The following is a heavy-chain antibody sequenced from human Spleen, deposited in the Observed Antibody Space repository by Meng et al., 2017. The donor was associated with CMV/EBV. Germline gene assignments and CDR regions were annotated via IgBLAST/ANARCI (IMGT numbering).Heavy chain of an antibody. CDR2: IRYDGSNK. D-gene: IGHD3-3*01. V-gene: IGHV3-30*02. J-gene: IGHJ6*02. CDR3: AKDYYDFWSGYYTEAGGMDV. CDR1: GFTFSSYG. Sequence: GGSLRLSCAASGFTFSSYGMHWVRQAPGKGLEWVAFIRYDGSNKYYADSVKGRFTISRDNSKNTLYLQMNSLRAEDTAVYYCAKDYYDFWSGYYTEAGGMDVWGQGTTVTVSS.